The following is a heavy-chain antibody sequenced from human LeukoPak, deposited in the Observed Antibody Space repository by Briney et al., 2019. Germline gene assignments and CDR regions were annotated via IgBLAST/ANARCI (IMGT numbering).Heavy chain of an antibody. CDR2: ISSSSSYI. CDR1: GFTFSSYS. V-gene: IGHV3-21*03. J-gene: IGHJ4*02. D-gene: IGHD3-10*01. Sequence: GGSLRLSCAASGFTFSSYSMNWVRQAPGKGLEWVSSISSSSSYIYYADSVKGRFTLSRDNAKNSLYLQMNSLRAEATAVYYCARDGGVVRGVIISGDYFDYWGQGTLVTVSS. CDR3: ARDGGVVRGVIISGDYFDY.